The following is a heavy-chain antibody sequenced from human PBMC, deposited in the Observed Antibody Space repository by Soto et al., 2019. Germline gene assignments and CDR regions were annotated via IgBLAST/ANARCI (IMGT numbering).Heavy chain of an antibody. V-gene: IGHV3-23*01. Sequence: PGGSLRLSCSASGFSFSTYAMTWVRQAPGKGLEWVSAISGGGSNTHYAESVKGRFTISRDNSQRTVNLEMNSLRVEDTAVYYCAKFSAASVYDISSAPDYWGHGTLVTVSS. J-gene: IGHJ4*01. CDR1: GFSFSTYA. D-gene: IGHD2-8*01. CDR3: AKFSAASVYDISSAPDY. CDR2: ISGGGSNT.